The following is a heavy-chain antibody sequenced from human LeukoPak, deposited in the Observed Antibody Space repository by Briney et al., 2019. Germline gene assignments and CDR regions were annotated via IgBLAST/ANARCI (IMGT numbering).Heavy chain of an antibody. Sequence: PGGSLRLSCAASGFTVSSNYMSWVRQAPGKGLEWVSVIYSGGSTYYADSVKGRFTISRDSSKNTLYLQMNSLRAEDTAVYYCARDEYYYDSSGHYYYYYGMDVWGQGTTVTVSS. CDR3: ARDEYYYDSSGHYYYYYGMDV. J-gene: IGHJ6*02. V-gene: IGHV3-53*01. D-gene: IGHD3-22*01. CDR1: GFTVSSNY. CDR2: IYSGGST.